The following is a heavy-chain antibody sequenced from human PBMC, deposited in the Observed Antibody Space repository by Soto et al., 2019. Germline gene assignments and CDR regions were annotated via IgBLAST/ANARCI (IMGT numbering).Heavy chain of an antibody. J-gene: IGHJ6*03. CDR1: GYTFTSYG. CDR2: ISAYNGNT. CDR3: ARERLSGSKNYYYYYMDV. V-gene: IGHV1-18*01. Sequence: ASVKVSCKASGYTFTSYGISWVRQAPGQGLEWMGWISAYNGNTNYAQKLQGRVTMTADTSTSTAYMELRSLRSDDTAVFYCARERLSGSKNYYYYYMDVWGKGTTVTVSS. D-gene: IGHD3-3*01.